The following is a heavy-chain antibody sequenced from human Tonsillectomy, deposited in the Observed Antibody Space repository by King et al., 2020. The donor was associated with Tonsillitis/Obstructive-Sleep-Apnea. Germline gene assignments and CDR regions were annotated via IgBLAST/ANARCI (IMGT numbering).Heavy chain of an antibody. D-gene: IGHD3-3*01. J-gene: IGHJ6*03. Sequence: ITLKESGPTLVKPTQTLTLTCTFSGFSLSTSGVGVGWVRQPPVKALEWLALIFWDDDKRYSPSLKSRLTITKDTSKNQVVLTMTNMDPVDTATYYCAHTPKSIYDFWSGYDYYYYYIDVWGKGTTVTVSS. CDR2: IFWDDDK. CDR1: GFSLSTSGVG. V-gene: IGHV2-5*02. CDR3: AHTPKSIYDFWSGYDYYYYYIDV.